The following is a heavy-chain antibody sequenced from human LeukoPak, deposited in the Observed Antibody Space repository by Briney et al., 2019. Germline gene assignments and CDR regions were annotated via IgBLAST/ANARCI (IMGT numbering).Heavy chain of an antibody. CDR2: IRYDGSNQ. J-gene: IGHJ4*02. Sequence: PGGSLRLSCAASGFTFSSYGMHWVRQAPGPGLERVAFIRYDGSNQYYADSVTGRLTISRDNSKNTLYLQMNSLRAADSAVYYCAEHTRNLYHFDYWGQGTLVTVSS. CDR1: GFTFSSYG. V-gene: IGHV3-30*02. D-gene: IGHD2-8*01. CDR3: AEHTRNLYHFDY.